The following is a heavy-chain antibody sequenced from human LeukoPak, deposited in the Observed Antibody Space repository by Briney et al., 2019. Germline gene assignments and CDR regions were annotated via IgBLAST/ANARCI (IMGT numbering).Heavy chain of an antibody. J-gene: IGHJ3*02. Sequence: ASVKVSCKASGYTFTSYGIGWVRQAPGQGLEWMGWISAHNGDKEYAQKFQDRVTMTTDASTTTAYMELRSLEYDDTAVYLCARMDRIVIFGGSFEIWGQGTMVTVSS. D-gene: IGHD3/OR15-3a*01. CDR3: ARMDRIVIFGGSFEI. CDR1: GYTFTSYG. V-gene: IGHV1-18*01. CDR2: ISAHNGDK.